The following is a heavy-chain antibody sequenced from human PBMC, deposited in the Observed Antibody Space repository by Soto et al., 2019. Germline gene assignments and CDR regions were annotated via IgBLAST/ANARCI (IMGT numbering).Heavy chain of an antibody. Sequence: QVQLQESGPGLVKPSETLSLTCTVSGGPITSYYWIWIRQPPGKGLEWIGYIHNSGSTSYTPSLQSRVTISAEVSKNQLSLDLRSVTAADTAVYYGARRWSGTDYWGHGTLVTVSS. CDR1: GGPITSYY. CDR2: IHNSGST. J-gene: IGHJ4*01. CDR3: ARRWSGTDY. V-gene: IGHV4-59*01. D-gene: IGHD3-10*01.